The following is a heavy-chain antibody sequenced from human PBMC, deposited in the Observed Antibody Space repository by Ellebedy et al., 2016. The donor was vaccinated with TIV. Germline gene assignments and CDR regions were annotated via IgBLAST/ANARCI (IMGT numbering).Heavy chain of an antibody. J-gene: IGHJ6*02. V-gene: IGHV3-30*18. D-gene: IGHD3-10*01. CDR1: GFTFSSYG. CDR2: ISYDGSKK. Sequence: GGSLRLXCAASGFTFSSYGLHWVRQAPGKGLEWLALISYDGSKKFYADSVKGRFIISRDNSKNTVYLEMNSLRGEDTVVFYCAKDRTLEGAFYYYGMDVWGQGTTVTVSS. CDR3: AKDRTLEGAFYYYGMDV.